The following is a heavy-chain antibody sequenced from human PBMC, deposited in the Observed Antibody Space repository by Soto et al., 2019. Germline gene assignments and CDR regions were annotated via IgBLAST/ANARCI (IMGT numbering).Heavy chain of an antibody. CDR3: TRAMKYGDYSSWFDP. CDR1: GYIFTNYD. V-gene: IGHV1-8*01. D-gene: IGHD4-17*01. CDR2: INPNSGNT. J-gene: IGHJ5*02. Sequence: QVQLVQSGAEVKKPGASVKVSCKASGYIFTNYDINWVLQATGQGLEYLGWINPNSGNTGYVQKFQGRVTMTRNTSINTAYMELNSLRSEDTAVYYFTRAMKYGDYSSWFDPWGQGTLVTVSS.